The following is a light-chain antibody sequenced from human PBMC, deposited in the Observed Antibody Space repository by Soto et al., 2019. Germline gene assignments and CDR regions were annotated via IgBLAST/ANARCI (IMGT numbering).Light chain of an antibody. CDR2: TND. CDR3: SSYSISTAYL. J-gene: IGLJ1*01. CDR1: SSGIGSNX. Sequence: QSVLTQPPSASGSPGQSVTIACSGSSSGIGSNXVNGYQQLPGTAPKLLIYTNDQRPSGVPDRFSGSKSGNTASLTISGLQAEDEADYFCSSYSISTAYLFGTGTKVTVL. V-gene: IGLV1-44*01.